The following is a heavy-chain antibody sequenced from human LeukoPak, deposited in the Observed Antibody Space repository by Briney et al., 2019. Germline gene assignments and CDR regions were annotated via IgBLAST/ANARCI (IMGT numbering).Heavy chain of an antibody. CDR1: GFAFNIYS. CDR3: ARSRDWYADY. V-gene: IGHV3-48*01. CDR2: MTGNSKAI. J-gene: IGHJ4*02. D-gene: IGHD3-9*01. Sequence: GGSLRLSCAASGFAFNIYSMNWVRQAPGKGLEWISYMTGNSKAINYADSVKGRFTISRDNAENSLFLQMNSLRAEDTAVYYCARSRDWYADYWGQGSLVTVSS.